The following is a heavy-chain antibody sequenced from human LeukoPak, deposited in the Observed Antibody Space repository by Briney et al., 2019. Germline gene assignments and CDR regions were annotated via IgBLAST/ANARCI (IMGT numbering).Heavy chain of an antibody. CDR2: IRSKANSYAT. D-gene: IGHD6-13*01. V-gene: IGHV3-73*01. J-gene: IGHJ4*02. Sequence: GSLKLSCAASGFTFSGSAMHWVRQASGKGLEWVGRIRSKANSYATAYAASVKGRFTISRDDSKNTAYLQMNSLKTEDTAVYYCTRHSSWYGYWGQGTLVTVSS. CDR1: GFTFSGSA. CDR3: TRHSSWYGY.